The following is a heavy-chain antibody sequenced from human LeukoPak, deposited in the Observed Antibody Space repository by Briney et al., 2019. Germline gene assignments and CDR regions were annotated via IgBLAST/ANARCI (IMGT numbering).Heavy chain of an antibody. D-gene: IGHD1-1*01. Sequence: SETLSLNCTVSAFSISSYYWSWIRQPPGQGLEWIGYIYYSGSTNYNPFLKSRVIISVDTSKNQFSLKLSSVTAADTAVYYCARGGGRTATGNNYGMDVWGKGTTVTVSS. CDR2: IYYSGST. V-gene: IGHV4-59*01. CDR3: ARGGGRTATGNNYGMDV. CDR1: AFSISSYY. J-gene: IGHJ6*04.